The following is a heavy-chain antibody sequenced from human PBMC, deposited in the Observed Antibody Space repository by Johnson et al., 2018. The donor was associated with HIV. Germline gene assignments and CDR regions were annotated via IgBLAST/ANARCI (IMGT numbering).Heavy chain of an antibody. D-gene: IGHD6-19*01. Sequence: QVQLVESGGGLVQPGGSLRLSYAASGFTFSSYAMHWVRQAPGKGLEWLAFILYDGSNKYYADSVKGRFTISRDSSKNTLYLQMDSLRAEDTAVYYCASFGAEAGLGGAFHIWGQGTMVTVTS. CDR2: ILYDGSNK. V-gene: IGHV3-30-3*01. CDR3: ASFGAEAGLGGAFHI. J-gene: IGHJ3*02. CDR1: GFTFSSYA.